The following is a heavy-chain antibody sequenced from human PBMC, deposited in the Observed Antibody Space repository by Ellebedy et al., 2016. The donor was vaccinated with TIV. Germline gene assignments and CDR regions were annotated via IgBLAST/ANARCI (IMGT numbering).Heavy chain of an antibody. Sequence: GESLKISCKASGYSFTSYWIGWVRQMPGKGLEWMGGIYPGDSNAKYSPSFQGPVTISGHKSIRTAYLPWSSLKASDTAMYYCARLVSVSTHNFDYWGQGTLVTVSS. V-gene: IGHV5-51*01. D-gene: IGHD2/OR15-2a*01. CDR2: IYPGDSNA. CDR3: ARLVSVSTHNFDY. J-gene: IGHJ4*02. CDR1: GYSFTSYW.